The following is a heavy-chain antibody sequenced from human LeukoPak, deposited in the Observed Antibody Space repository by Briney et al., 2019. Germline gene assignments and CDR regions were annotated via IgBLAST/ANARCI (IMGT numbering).Heavy chain of an antibody. J-gene: IGHJ4*02. CDR2: ISYDESNK. CDR3: ARDRVTFGGVPDY. Sequence: GGSLRLSCAASGFTFSSSAMHWVRQAPGKGLEWVAVISYDESNKYYADSVKGRFTISRDNSKNTLYLQMNSLRAEDTAVYYCARDRVTFGGVPDYWGQGTLVTVSS. CDR1: GFTFSSSA. D-gene: IGHD3-16*01. V-gene: IGHV3-30*03.